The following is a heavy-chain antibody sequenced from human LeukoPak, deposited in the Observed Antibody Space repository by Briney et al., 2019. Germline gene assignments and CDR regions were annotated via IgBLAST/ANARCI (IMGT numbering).Heavy chain of an antibody. J-gene: IGHJ3*02. CDR2: IRSKANSYAT. CDR3: TRTHYDFWSPGGAFDI. Sequence: GGSLRLSCAASGFTFSGSAMHWVRQASGKGLEWVGRIRSKANSYATAYAASVKGRFTISRDDSKNTAYLQMYSLKTEDTAVYYCTRTHYDFWSPGGAFDIWGQGTMVTVSS. D-gene: IGHD3-3*01. V-gene: IGHV3-73*01. CDR1: GFTFSGSA.